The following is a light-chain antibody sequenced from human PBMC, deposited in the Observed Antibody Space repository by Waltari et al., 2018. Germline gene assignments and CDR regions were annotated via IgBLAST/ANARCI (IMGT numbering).Light chain of an antibody. CDR1: SGDIGGYNF. V-gene: IGLV2-8*01. CDR3: SSFAGNNNPYV. CDR2: EVT. J-gene: IGLJ1*01. Sequence: QSALTQPPSASGSPGQSVTIPCTGTSGDIGGYNFVSWYQQHPGKAPKLMIYEVTKRPSGVPDRFSGSKSGNTASLTVSGLQAEDEADYYCSSFAGNNNPYVFGTGTKVSVL.